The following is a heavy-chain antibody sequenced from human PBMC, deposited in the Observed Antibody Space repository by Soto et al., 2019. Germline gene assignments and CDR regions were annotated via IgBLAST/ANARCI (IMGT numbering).Heavy chain of an antibody. D-gene: IGHD3-3*01. J-gene: IGHJ6*02. Sequence: EVQLVESGGGLVKPGGSLRLSCAASGFTFSSYSMNWVRQAPGKGLEWVSSISSSSSYIYYADSVKGRFTISRDNAKNSLYLQMNSLRAEDTAVYYCARDNGVEWLTPYYYYYYGMDVWGQGTTVTVSS. V-gene: IGHV3-21*01. CDR2: ISSSSSYI. CDR1: GFTFSSYS. CDR3: ARDNGVEWLTPYYYYYYGMDV.